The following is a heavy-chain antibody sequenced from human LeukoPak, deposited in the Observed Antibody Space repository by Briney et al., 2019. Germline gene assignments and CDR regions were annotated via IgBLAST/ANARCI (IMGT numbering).Heavy chain of an antibody. J-gene: IGHJ4*02. CDR1: GFTFSSYE. V-gene: IGHV3-48*03. Sequence: GGSLRPSCAASGFTFSSYEMNWVRQAPGKGLEWVSYISSSGSTIYYADSVKGRFTISRDNAKSSLFLQMNSLGAEDTAVYYCVRWDHWGQGTLVTVSS. CDR2: ISSSGSTI. CDR3: VRWDH.